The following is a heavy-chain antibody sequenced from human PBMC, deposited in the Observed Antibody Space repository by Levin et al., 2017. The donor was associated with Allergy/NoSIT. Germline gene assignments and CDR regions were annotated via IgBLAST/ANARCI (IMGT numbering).Heavy chain of an antibody. V-gene: IGHV3-30*04. CDR2: MSYDGSNK. CDR3: AKVHGRGYSDYGDHHYGMDA. CDR1: GFTFSNYA. D-gene: IGHD5-12*01. J-gene: IGHJ6*02. Sequence: GESLKISCAASGFTFSNYAIHWVRQAPGKGLEWVAVMSYDGSNKYYAESVQGRFTISRDTSKKMLFLEMSSLRPEDTAVYYFAKVHGRGYSDYGDHHYGMDAWGQGTTVTVSS.